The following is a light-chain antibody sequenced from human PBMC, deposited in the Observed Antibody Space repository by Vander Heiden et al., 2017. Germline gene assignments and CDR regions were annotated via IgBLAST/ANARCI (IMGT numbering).Light chain of an antibody. CDR3: QVRDRSSDHVV. CDR2: DES. CDR1: NIVSKS. V-gene: IGLV3-21*02. Sequence: SSVLPPPPSVSLAPEQTARITGGGNNIVSKSVHWYHHKPGQAPVLVVYDESDRPSGIPERFSGSNSGNTATLTISRVEAGDEADYYCQVRDRSSDHVVFGGGTKLTVL. J-gene: IGLJ3*02.